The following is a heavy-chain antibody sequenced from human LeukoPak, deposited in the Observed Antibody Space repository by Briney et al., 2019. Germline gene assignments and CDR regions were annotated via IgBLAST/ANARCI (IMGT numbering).Heavy chain of an antibody. CDR2: IYWDDDK. CDR1: GFSLNTVGVG. Sequence: ESGPTLVKPTQTLTLTCTFSGFSLNTVGVGVGWIRQPQGKALEWLALIYWDDDKNYSPSLKSSLTITKDTSKNQVVLTMTNMDPVDTATYYCAHSYGSRIFDYWGQGTLVTVSS. CDR3: AHSYGSRIFDY. J-gene: IGHJ4*02. V-gene: IGHV2-5*02. D-gene: IGHD3-10*01.